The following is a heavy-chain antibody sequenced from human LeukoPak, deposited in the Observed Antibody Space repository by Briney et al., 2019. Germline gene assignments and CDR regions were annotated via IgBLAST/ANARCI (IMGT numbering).Heavy chain of an antibody. Sequence: GGSLRVSCAASGFTFTRYAMSGVRQAPGEGLEWVSAISGSGASTYYADSVKGRFTISRDNSKNMLYLQMNSLRAEDTAIYYCPPELGYCSSTSCYGRSDYWGQGTLVTVSS. J-gene: IGHJ4*02. D-gene: IGHD2-2*01. CDR1: GFTFTRYA. CDR3: PPELGYCSSTSCYGRSDY. CDR2: ISGSGAST. V-gene: IGHV3-23*01.